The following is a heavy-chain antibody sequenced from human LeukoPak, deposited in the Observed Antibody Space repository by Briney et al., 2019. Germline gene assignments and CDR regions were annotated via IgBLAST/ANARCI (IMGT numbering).Heavy chain of an antibody. V-gene: IGHV3-7*01. J-gene: IGHJ4*02. D-gene: IGHD2-15*01. CDR2: IKQDGSEK. CDR3: ARGRLPTHY. Sequence: GGSLRLSCAASGFTLSSYWMSWVRQAPGKGLEWVANIKQDGSEKYYVDSVKGRFTISRDNAKNSLYLQMNSLRAEDTAVYYCARGRLPTHYWGQGTLVTVSS. CDR1: GFTLSSYW.